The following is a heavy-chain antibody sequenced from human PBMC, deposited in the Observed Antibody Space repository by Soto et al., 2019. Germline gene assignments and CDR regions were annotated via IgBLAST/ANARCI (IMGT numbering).Heavy chain of an antibody. D-gene: IGHD6-19*01. Sequence: EVQLVESGGGLVKPGGSLRLSCAASGFTFSNAWMSWVRQAPGKGLEWVGRIKSKTDGGTTDYAAPVKGRFTISRDDSKNTLYLKMNSLKTEDTAVYYCTTQYSSGWYVAFDIWGQGTMVTVSS. CDR2: IKSKTDGGTT. J-gene: IGHJ3*02. CDR1: GFTFSNAW. CDR3: TTQYSSGWYVAFDI. V-gene: IGHV3-15*01.